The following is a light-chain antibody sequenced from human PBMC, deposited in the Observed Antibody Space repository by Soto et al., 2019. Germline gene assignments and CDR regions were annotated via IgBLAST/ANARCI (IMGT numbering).Light chain of an antibody. CDR3: NSYTSTSTRV. J-gene: IGLJ1*01. Sequence: QSALTQPASVSGSPGQSISISCSGTSNDIGGYDYVSWYQQHPGKAPKLIIYDVYNRPSGISARFSGSKSGNTASLTISGLEAEDEADYYCNSYTSTSTRVFGTGTKVTVL. CDR1: SNDIGGYDY. V-gene: IGLV2-14*03. CDR2: DVY.